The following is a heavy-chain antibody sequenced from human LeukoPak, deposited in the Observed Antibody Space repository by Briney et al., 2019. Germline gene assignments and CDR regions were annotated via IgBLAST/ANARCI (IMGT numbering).Heavy chain of an antibody. Sequence: GGSLRLSCAASGFTFSSYWMSWVRQAPGKGLEWVANIKQDGSEKYYVDSVKGRFTISRDNSKNTLYLQMNSLRAEDTAVYYCAKDNGVRGWSYYYMDVWGKGTTVTISS. D-gene: IGHD6-19*01. CDR1: GFTFSSYW. CDR2: IKQDGSEK. J-gene: IGHJ6*03. CDR3: AKDNGVRGWSYYYMDV. V-gene: IGHV3-7*01.